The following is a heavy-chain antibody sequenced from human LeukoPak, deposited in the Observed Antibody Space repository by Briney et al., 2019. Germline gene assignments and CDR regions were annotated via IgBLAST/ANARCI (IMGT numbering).Heavy chain of an antibody. J-gene: IGHJ3*02. Sequence: SETLSLTCTVSGGSTSSYYWSWIRQPPGKGLEWIGYIYYSGSTNYNPSLKSRVTISVDTSKNQFSLKLSSVTAADTAVYYCARDVGASSGDAFDIWGQGTMVTVSS. CDR3: ARDVGASSGDAFDI. CDR2: IYYSGST. V-gene: IGHV4-59*01. D-gene: IGHD1-26*01. CDR1: GGSTSSYY.